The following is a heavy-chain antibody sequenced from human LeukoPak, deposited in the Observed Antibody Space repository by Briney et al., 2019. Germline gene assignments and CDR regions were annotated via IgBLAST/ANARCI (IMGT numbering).Heavy chain of an antibody. CDR3: ARSSRWFGELPNFDY. CDR1: GFTFSSYS. D-gene: IGHD3-10*01. V-gene: IGHV3-48*02. J-gene: IGHJ4*02. CDR2: ISSSSSTI. Sequence: GGSLRLSCAASGFTFSSYSMNWVRQAPGKGLEWVSYISSSSSTIYYADSVKGRFTISRDNAKNSLYLQMNSLRDEDTAVYYCARSSRWFGELPNFDYWGQGALVTVSS.